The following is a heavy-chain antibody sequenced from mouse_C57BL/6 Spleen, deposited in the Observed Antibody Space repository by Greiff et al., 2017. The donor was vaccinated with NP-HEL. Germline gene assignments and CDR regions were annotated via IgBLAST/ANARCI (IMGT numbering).Heavy chain of an antibody. CDR3: ARHDYSNFYFDY. Sequence: VKLMESGPGLVAPSQSLSITCTVSGFSLTSYGVHWVRQPPGKGLEWLVVIWSDGSTTYNSALKSRLSISKDNSKSQVFLKMNSLQTDDTAMYYCARHDYSNFYFDYWGQGTTLTVSS. D-gene: IGHD2-5*01. CDR2: IWSDGST. J-gene: IGHJ2*01. V-gene: IGHV2-6-1*01. CDR1: GFSLTSYG.